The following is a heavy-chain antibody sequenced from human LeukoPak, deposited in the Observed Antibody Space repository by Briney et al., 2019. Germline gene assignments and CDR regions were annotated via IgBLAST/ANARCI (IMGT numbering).Heavy chain of an antibody. CDR1: GGSIRSGSYY. Sequence: SQTLSLTCSVSGGSIRSGSYYWTWIRQPAGKGLELIGRIYTSGTTHYNPSLKCRVTVTVDTSKNQFSLKLTSVTAADTAVYYCARWFSSSTGDRFDSWGHGTLVTVSS. CDR2: IYTSGTT. CDR3: ARWFSSSTGDRFDS. J-gene: IGHJ4*01. D-gene: IGHD6-19*01. V-gene: IGHV4-61*02.